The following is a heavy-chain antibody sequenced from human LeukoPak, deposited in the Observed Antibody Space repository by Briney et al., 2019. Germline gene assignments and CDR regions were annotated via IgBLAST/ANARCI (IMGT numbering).Heavy chain of an antibody. J-gene: IGHJ5*02. CDR1: GFSFSNFA. CDR3: AKDVYGDYGDLVS. V-gene: IGHV3-23*01. Sequence: GGSLRLSCAASGFSFSNFAMTWVRQAPGRGLEWVSTIRADVGTTNYADSVKGRFTISRDNSKNTVYLQMNSLRAEDTAVYYCAKDVYGDYGDLVSWGQGTLVTVSS. CDR2: IRADVGTT. D-gene: IGHD4-17*01.